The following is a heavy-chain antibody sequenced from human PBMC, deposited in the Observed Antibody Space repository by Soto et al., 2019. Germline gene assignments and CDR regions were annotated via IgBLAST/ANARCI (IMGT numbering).Heavy chain of an antibody. Sequence: SETLSLTCTVSGGSISSGNYYWSWIRQPPGKGMEWIGYIYNSGNTNYNPSLKSRVTISVDTSKNHFSLRLSSVTAADTAVYYCARHGRPGNSRENFFDTWGQRTLVTVSS. CDR3: ARHGRPGNSRENFFDT. D-gene: IGHD6-6*01. V-gene: IGHV4-61*03. J-gene: IGHJ4*02. CDR1: GGSISSGNYY. CDR2: IYNSGNT.